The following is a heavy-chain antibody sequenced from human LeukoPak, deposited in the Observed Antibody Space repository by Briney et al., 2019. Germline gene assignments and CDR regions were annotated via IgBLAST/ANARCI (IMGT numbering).Heavy chain of an antibody. Sequence: SETLSLTCTVSGGSISSYYWSWIRQPPGKGLEWIGYIYYSGSTNYNPPLKSRVTISVDTSKNQFSLKLSSVTAADTAVYYCARGVVGATVDYWGQGTLVTVSS. J-gene: IGHJ4*02. D-gene: IGHD1-26*01. V-gene: IGHV4-59*01. CDR2: IYYSGST. CDR1: GGSISSYY. CDR3: ARGVVGATVDY.